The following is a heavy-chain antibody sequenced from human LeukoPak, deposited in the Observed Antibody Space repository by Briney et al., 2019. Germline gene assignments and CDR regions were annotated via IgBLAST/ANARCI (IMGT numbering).Heavy chain of an antibody. D-gene: IGHD6-19*01. J-gene: IGHJ4*02. V-gene: IGHV4-34*01. CDR3: AREGAVAGTGRFDY. CDR1: GGSFSGYY. CDR2: INHSGST. Sequence: PSETLSLTCAVYGGSFSGYYWSWIRQPPGKGLKWIGGINHSGSTNYNPSLKSRVTISVDTSKNQFSLKLSSVTAADTAVYYCAREGAVAGTGRFDYWGQGTLVTVSS.